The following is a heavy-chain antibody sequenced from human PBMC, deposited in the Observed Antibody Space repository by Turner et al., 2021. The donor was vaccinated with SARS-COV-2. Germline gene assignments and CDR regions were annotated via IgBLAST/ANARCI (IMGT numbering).Heavy chain of an antibody. V-gene: IGHV4-39*01. CDR3: ARLMDTAMDCYGIDV. J-gene: IGHJ6*02. CDR1: GGSISSSSYL. D-gene: IGHD5-18*01. CDR2: IYYSGIT. Sequence: QLQLQESGLGLVKPSETLSLTCTVSGGSISSSSYLWGWIRLPPGKGLEWLGSIYYSGITYYNPYLQSLVTISVDTSKNQFSLKLSSVTAADTAVYYCARLMDTAMDCYGIDVWGQGTTVTVSS.